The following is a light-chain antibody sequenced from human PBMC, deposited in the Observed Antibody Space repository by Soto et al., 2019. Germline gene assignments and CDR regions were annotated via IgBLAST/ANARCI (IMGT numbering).Light chain of an antibody. CDR3: NSHTDNNTFV. J-gene: IGLJ1*01. CDR2: EVS. V-gene: IGLV2-14*01. Sequence: QSALTQPASVSGSPGQSSTISCTGTSSDVGGYNYVSWFQQHPGKAPKLMIYEVSNRPSGVSNRFSGSRSGNTASLTISGLQSEYEAEYYWNSHTDNNTFVFGTGTKLTVL. CDR1: SSDVGGYNY.